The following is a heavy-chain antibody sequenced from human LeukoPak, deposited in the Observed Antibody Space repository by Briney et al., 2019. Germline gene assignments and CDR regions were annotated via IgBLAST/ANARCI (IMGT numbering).Heavy chain of an antibody. J-gene: IGHJ4*02. CDR3: ARAGVGENHYD. D-gene: IGHD1-14*01. Sequence: SETLSLTYTVSGGSISSYYWSWIRQPPGKGLEWIGYIYYSGSTNYNPSLKSRVTISVDTSKNQFSLKLSSVTVADTAVYYCARAGVGENHYDWGQGTLVTVSP. CDR2: IYYSGST. V-gene: IGHV4-59*01. CDR1: GGSISSYY.